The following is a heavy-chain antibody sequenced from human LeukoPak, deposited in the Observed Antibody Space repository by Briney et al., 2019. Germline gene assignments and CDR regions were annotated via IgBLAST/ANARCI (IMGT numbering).Heavy chain of an antibody. CDR3: TREADPAFSSSSSPDF. Sequence: GGSLRLSCAASGFGFSIFWMHWVPQAPGKGLEWVSRIKTDGSITAYADSVKGRYPISRDNPKNTLYLHMNSLKGEDTATYFCTREADPAFSSSSSPDFCGEGTPVTLS. V-gene: IGHV3-74*03. J-gene: IGHJ4*02. CDR2: IKTDGSIT. D-gene: IGHD6-6*01. CDR1: GFGFSIFW.